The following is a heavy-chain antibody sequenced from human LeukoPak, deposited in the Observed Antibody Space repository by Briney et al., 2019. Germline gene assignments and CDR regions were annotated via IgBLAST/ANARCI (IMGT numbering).Heavy chain of an antibody. V-gene: IGHV1-2*02. J-gene: IGHJ4*02. CDR3: ARGMTTVVTPAHFDY. CDR1: GYSFTSYA. Sequence: GASVKVSCKASGYSFTSYAMNWVRQAPGQGLEWMGWINPNSGGTNYAQKFQGRVTMTRDTSISTAYMELSRLRSDDTAVYYCARGMTTVVTPAHFDYWGQGTLVTVSS. D-gene: IGHD4-23*01. CDR2: INPNSGGT.